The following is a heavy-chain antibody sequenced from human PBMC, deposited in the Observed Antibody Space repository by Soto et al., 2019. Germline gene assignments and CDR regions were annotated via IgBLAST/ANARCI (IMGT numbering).Heavy chain of an antibody. CDR3: AGTSSLQWYYMDV. CDR1: GGSISSSSYY. Sequence: SETLSLTCTVSGGSISSSSYYWGWIRQPPGKGLEWIGSIYYSGSTYYNPSLKNRVTISVDTSKNQFSLKLSSVTAADTAVYYCAGTSSLQWYYMDVWDKGTTVTVSS. D-gene: IGHD1-7*01. J-gene: IGHJ6*03. CDR2: IYYSGST. V-gene: IGHV4-39*01.